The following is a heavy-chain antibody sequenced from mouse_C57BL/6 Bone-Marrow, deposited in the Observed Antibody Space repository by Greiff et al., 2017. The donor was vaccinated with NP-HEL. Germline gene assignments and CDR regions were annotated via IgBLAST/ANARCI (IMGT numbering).Heavy chain of an antibody. J-gene: IGHJ3*01. D-gene: IGHD1-1*01. V-gene: IGHV5-4*01. CDR2: ISHGGSYT. Sequence: EVQGVESGGGLVKPGGSLKLSCAASGFTFSSYAMSWVRQTPEKRLEWVATISHGGSYTYYPDNVKGRFTISRDKATNNLYLQMSHLKSEDTAMYYCARDLTVEAYGGQGTLVTVSA. CDR1: GFTFSSYA. CDR3: ARDLTVEAY.